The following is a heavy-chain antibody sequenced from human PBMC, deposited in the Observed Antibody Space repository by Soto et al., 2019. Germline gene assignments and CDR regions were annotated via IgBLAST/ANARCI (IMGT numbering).Heavy chain of an antibody. J-gene: IGHJ4*02. CDR3: ARAGGSSLIFDY. CDR2: IIPIFGTA. Sequence: SVKVSCKASGGTFSSYAISWVRQAPGQGLEWMGGIIPIFGTANYAQKFQGRVTISVDTSKNQFSLKLSSVTAADTAVYYCARAGGSSLIFDYWGQGTLVTVSS. CDR1: GGTFSSYA. V-gene: IGHV1-69*06. D-gene: IGHD6-6*01.